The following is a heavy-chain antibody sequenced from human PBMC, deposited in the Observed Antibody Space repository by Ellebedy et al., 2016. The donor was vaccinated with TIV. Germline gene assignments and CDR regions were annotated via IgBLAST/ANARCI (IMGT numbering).Heavy chain of an antibody. V-gene: IGHV3-66*01. CDR2: IYSGGST. D-gene: IGHD3-16*02. Sequence: GGSLRLSCAASGFTVSSNYMSWVRQAPGKGLEWVSVIYSGGSTYYADSVKGRFTISRDNAKNSLYLQMNSLRAEDTAVYYCASPAGVDYVWGSYRRLGDYWGQGTLVTVSS. CDR1: GFTVSSNY. CDR3: ASPAGVDYVWGSYRRLGDY. J-gene: IGHJ4*02.